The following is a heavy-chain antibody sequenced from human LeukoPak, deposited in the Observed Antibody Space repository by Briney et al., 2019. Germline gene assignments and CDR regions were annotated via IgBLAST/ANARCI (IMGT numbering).Heavy chain of an antibody. CDR3: ATVTKVDFNY. CDR1: GFTFSSYT. CDR2: VSVEGIGR. Sequence: PGRSLRLSCAASGFTFSSYTFYWFCQAPGKGLEWVASVSVEGIGRYFPGSVEGRFAISRDDSTKSVFLQMSNLRPEDTAVYFCATVTKVDFNYWGQGTLVTVSS. V-gene: IGHV3-30*09. D-gene: IGHD4-11*01. J-gene: IGHJ4*02.